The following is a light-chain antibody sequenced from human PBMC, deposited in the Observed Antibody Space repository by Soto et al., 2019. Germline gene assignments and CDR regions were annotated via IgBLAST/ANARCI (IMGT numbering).Light chain of an antibody. V-gene: IGKV4-1*01. CDR1: QSVLYSSNNKNY. J-gene: IGKJ1*01. Sequence: DIVMTQSPDSLAVSLGERATINCKSSQSVLYSSNNKNYLAWYQQKPGQPPKLLIYWASTRESGVPDRFSGSGSGTDFTLTISSLQAEDVAFYYCQQYYSTPRTFGQGTTVDSK. CDR3: QQYYSTPRT. CDR2: WAS.